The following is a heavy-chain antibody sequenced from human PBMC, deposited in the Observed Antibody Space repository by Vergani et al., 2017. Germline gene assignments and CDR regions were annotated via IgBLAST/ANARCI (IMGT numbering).Heavy chain of an antibody. CDR3: ASNPGYYGSGSVEDY. Sequence: QVQLVESGGGVVQPGRSLRLSCAASGFTFSSYAMHWVRQAPGKGLEWVAVISYDGSNKYYADSVKGRFTISRDNSKTTLYLQMNSLRAEDTAVYYCASNPGYYGSGSVEDYWGQGTTVTVSS. CDR2: ISYDGSNK. D-gene: IGHD3-10*01. CDR1: GFTFSSYA. V-gene: IGHV3-30-3*01. J-gene: IGHJ4*02.